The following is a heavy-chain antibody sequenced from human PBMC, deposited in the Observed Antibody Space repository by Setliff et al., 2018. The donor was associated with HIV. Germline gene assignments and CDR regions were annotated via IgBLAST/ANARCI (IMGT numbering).Heavy chain of an antibody. V-gene: IGHV1-8*02. Sequence: ASVKVSCKASGYTFTNYDINWVRQAPGQGLEWMGWMNPNSGNTGYAQKFQGRVTMTRNTSIRTAYMELRSLKSEDTALYYCARGPLYGFDRGYFDYWGQGTLVTVSS. CDR2: MNPNSGNT. CDR3: ARGPLYGFDRGYFDY. J-gene: IGHJ4*02. D-gene: IGHD5-12*01. CDR1: GYTFTNYD.